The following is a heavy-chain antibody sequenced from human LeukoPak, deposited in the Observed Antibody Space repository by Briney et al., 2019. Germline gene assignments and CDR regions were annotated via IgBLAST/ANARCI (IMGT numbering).Heavy chain of an antibody. CDR2: IIPIFGTA. CDR1: GGTFSSYA. Sequence: SVKVSCKASGGTFSSYAISWVRQAPGQGLEWMGRIIPIFGTANYAQKFQGRVTITTDESTSTAYMELSSLRSEDTAVYCCATDDPLGSGYYFTYWGQGTLVTVSS. V-gene: IGHV1-69*05. CDR3: ATDDPLGSGYYFTY. D-gene: IGHD3-22*01. J-gene: IGHJ4*02.